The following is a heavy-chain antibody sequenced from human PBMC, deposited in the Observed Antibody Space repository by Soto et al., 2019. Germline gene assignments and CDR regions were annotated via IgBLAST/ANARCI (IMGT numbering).Heavy chain of an antibody. CDR2: IYYNGNT. CDR1: GVSITSGAYY. V-gene: IGHV4-31*03. D-gene: IGHD4-17*01. Sequence: TLSLTCTLSGVSITSGAYYWTWVRQHPGKGLEWIGYIYYNGNTYFSPSLKSRLTISIDTSKNQFSLKLSSVTAADTAVYYCARARLRAVYAFDFWGQGTMVTVSS. CDR3: ARARLRAVYAFDF. J-gene: IGHJ3*01.